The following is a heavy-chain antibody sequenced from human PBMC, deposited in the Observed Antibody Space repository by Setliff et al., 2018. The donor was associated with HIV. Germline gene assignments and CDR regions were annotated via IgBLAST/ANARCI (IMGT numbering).Heavy chain of an antibody. CDR2: INPGGGTT. V-gene: IGHV1-46*01. CDR3: ARAPPYSTGWGLDY. CDR1: GYIFTNYY. D-gene: IGHD6-19*01. Sequence: ASVKVSCKASGYIFTNYYVHWVRQAPGQGLEWMGIINPGGGTTSYPLKFRDKVTLTRDTSTSTVYMERTYLTSEDTAVYYCARAPPYSTGWGLDYWGQGTLVTVSS. J-gene: IGHJ4*02.